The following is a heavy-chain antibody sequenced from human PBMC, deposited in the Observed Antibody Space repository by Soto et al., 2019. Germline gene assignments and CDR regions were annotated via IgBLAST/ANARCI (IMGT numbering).Heavy chain of an antibody. V-gene: IGHV3-21*01. Sequence: GGSVRLSXAASGFTFSGFSMNWVRQAPGKGLEWVSSVTSSPSSMFYADSVKGRFTISRDDAKDSLFLQMNSLRADDTAVYYCAREADFASSGYVLDYWGLGTLVTVSS. CDR2: VTSSPSSM. D-gene: IGHD3-22*01. J-gene: IGHJ4*02. CDR3: AREADFASSGYVLDY. CDR1: GFTFSGFS.